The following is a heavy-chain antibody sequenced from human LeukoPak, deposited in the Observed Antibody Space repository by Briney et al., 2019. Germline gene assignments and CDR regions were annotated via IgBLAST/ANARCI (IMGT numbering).Heavy chain of an antibody. CDR3: ARDLHGDDYNWFDP. D-gene: IGHD4-17*01. CDR1: GGSITAGGYF. Sequence: SETLSLTCTVSGGSITAGGYFWSWIRQHPGKGLECIGHISYSGSTYYTPSLKSRVTISVDTSKNQFSLKLSSVTAADTAVYYCARDLHGDDYNWFDPWGQGTLVTVSS. CDR2: ISYSGST. J-gene: IGHJ5*02. V-gene: IGHV4-31*03.